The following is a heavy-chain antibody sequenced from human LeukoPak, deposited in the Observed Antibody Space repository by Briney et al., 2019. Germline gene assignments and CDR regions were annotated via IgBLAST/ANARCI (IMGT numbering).Heavy chain of an antibody. CDR2: ISSSSGYL. CDR3: ARGADRLRNWFDS. J-gene: IGHJ5*01. CDR1: GFTFSSNG. V-gene: IGHV3-21*01. Sequence: GGSLRLSCAASGFTFSSNGMNWVRQAPGKGLEWVSSISSSSGYLFYADSVKGRFTVSRDNAKNSLYLQMNSLRAEDTAVYYCARGADRLRNWFDSWGQGILVTVSS.